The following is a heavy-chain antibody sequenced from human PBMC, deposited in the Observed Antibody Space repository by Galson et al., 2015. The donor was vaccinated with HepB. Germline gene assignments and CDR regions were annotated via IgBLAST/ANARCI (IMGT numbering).Heavy chain of an antibody. CDR1: AGSISTGDDY. V-gene: IGHV4-30-4*01. J-gene: IGHJ6*02. Sequence: TLSLTCTVSAGSISTGDDYWGWIRQPPGKGLEWIGYIYYRGTTYYNPSLKSRVTISVDTSRTQFSLRLSSVTAADTAVYYCARAHYFGSGSYWAMDVWGQGTTVTVSS. D-gene: IGHD3-10*01. CDR3: ARAHYFGSGSYWAMDV. CDR2: IYYRGTT.